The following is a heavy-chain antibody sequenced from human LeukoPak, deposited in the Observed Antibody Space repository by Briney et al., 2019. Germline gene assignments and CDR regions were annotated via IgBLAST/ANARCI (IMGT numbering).Heavy chain of an antibody. CDR3: ARLHCSSTSCYIDY. D-gene: IGHD2-2*02. CDR1: GYTFTSYA. Sequence: ASVKVSCKASGYTFTSYAMHWVRQAPGQRLEWMGWINAGNGNTKYSQKFQGRVTITRDTSAGTAYMELSSLRSEDTAVYYCARLHCSSTSCYIDYWGQGTLVTVSS. J-gene: IGHJ4*02. CDR2: INAGNGNT. V-gene: IGHV1-3*01.